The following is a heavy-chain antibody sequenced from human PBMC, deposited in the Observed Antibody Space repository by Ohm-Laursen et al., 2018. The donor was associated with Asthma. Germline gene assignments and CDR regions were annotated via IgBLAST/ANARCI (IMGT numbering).Heavy chain of an antibody. J-gene: IGHJ3*02. D-gene: IGHD2-21*02. V-gene: IGHV3-30-3*01. Sequence: SLRLSCTASGFTFSSFAMRWVRQAPGKGLEWVTIITSDGSWTSYADSVKGRFTIPRDNSKSTLYMQMNSLRAEDTAVYYCARRDFSGGDPNAAFDIWGQGTMVTVSS. CDR1: GFTFSSFA. CDR3: ARRDFSGGDPNAAFDI. CDR2: ITSDGSWT.